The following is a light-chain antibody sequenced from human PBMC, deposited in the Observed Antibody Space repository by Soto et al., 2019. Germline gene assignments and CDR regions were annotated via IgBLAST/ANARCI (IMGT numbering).Light chain of an antibody. CDR2: GAS. CDR1: QSVGSSF. CDR3: QQYDSSQIT. J-gene: IGKJ5*01. Sequence: EIVLTQSPGTLSLSPGERATLSCRASQSVGSSFLAWFQQKPGQAPRLLIYGASSRATGIPDRFSGSGSGTDFTLTISRLEPEDFAVYYCQQYDSSQITFGQGTRLEIK. V-gene: IGKV3-20*01.